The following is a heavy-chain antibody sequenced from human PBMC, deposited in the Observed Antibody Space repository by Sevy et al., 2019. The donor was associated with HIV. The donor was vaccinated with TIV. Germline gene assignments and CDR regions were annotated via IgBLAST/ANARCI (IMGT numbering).Heavy chain of an antibody. Sequence: GESLKISCVASGFNFRTHAMSWVRQAPGKGLEWVSATSAAAGSTYYADSVKGRFTMSRDNSKKTLYLHMKSLRVEDTAVYYCAREPSPVAGLDWFDPWGQGTLVTVSS. V-gene: IGHV3-23*01. CDR1: GFNFRTHA. CDR2: TSAAAGST. J-gene: IGHJ5*02. CDR3: AREPSPVAGLDWFDP. D-gene: IGHD6-19*01.